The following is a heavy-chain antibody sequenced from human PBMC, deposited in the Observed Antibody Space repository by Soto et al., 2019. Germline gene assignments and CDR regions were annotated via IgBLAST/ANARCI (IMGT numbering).Heavy chain of an antibody. Sequence: SETLSLTCTVSGGSISSYYWSWIRQPPGKGLEWIGYIYYSGSTNYNPSLKSRVTISVDTSKNQFSLKLSSVTAADTAVYYCARDGNGSGSYWTPYYYGMDVWGQGTTVTVSS. CDR3: ARDGNGSGSYWTPYYYGMDV. CDR2: IYYSGST. CDR1: GGSISSYY. D-gene: IGHD3-10*01. V-gene: IGHV4-59*01. J-gene: IGHJ6*02.